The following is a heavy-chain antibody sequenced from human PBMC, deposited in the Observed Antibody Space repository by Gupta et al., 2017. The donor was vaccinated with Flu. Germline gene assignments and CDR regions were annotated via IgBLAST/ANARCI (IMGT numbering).Heavy chain of an antibody. CDR2: RASDGSHK. Sequence: QMQLVESGGGVVQFGQSLSLSCAASGFTFSSYGMHCVRQAPGKGMAGVADRASDGSHKDDADSVRCRFTISRDNSKNTLSLEMDSLRVEDTAVYYCAKDGPWTASCPYYCYYMDVWGKGTTVTVSS. CDR1: GFTFSSYG. V-gene: IGHV3-30*18. CDR3: AKDGPWTASCPYYCYYMDV. J-gene: IGHJ6*03. D-gene: IGHD2-2*01.